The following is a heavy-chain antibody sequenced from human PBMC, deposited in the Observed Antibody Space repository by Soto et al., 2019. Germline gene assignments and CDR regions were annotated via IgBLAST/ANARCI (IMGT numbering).Heavy chain of an antibody. CDR1: GFTFRSHA. V-gene: IGHV3-23*01. J-gene: IGHJ4*02. CDR3: AKVSSSWYAGFFDL. CDR2: LSDSGGSI. D-gene: IGHD6-13*01. Sequence: PGGSLGLSCTASGFTFRSHAMAGARQAPGKGLEWVSGLSDSGGSIYYADSVKGRFTISRDNSMNTLYLQMNTLRAEDTAIYYCAKVSSSWYAGFFDLWGQGTLVTVS.